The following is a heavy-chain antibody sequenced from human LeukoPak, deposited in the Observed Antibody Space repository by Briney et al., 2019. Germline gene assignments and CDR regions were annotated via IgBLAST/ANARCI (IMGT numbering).Heavy chain of an antibody. CDR1: GFTFSSYE. CDR2: ISSSGSTI. Sequence: GGSLRLSCAASGFTFSSYEMNWVRQAPGKGLEWVSYISSSGSTIYYADSVKGRFTISRDNAKNSLYLQMNSLRAEDTAVYYCARGGIAVAESYFDYWGQGTLVAVSS. J-gene: IGHJ4*02. CDR3: ARGGIAVAESYFDY. D-gene: IGHD6-19*01. V-gene: IGHV3-48*03.